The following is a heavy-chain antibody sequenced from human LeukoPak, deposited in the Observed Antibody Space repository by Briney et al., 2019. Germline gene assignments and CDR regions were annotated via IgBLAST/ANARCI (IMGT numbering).Heavy chain of an antibody. CDR1: GINLSSYS. J-gene: IGHJ3*02. CDR2: IKSDGSNT. Sequence: GGSLRLSCEASGINLSSYSMHWVRQTPGMGLVWVSRIKSDGSNTRYEDSVKGRFTVSRDNAKNTLYMQMNSLRGEDTAVYYCARCGRKLGEAFDIWGQGTLVTVS. D-gene: IGHD7-27*01. V-gene: IGHV3-74*01. CDR3: ARCGRKLGEAFDI.